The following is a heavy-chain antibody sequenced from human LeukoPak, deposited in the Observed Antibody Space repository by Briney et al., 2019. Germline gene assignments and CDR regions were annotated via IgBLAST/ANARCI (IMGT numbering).Heavy chain of an antibody. J-gene: IGHJ6*04. Sequence: GGSLRLSCAASGFTFSSYEMNWVRQAPGKGLEWVSYISSSGSTIYYADSVKGRFTISRDNAKNSLYLRMNSLRAEDTAVYYCAELGITMIGGVWGKGTTVTVSS. V-gene: IGHV3-48*03. CDR1: GFTFSSYE. CDR3: AELGITMIGGV. D-gene: IGHD3-10*02. CDR2: ISSSGSTI.